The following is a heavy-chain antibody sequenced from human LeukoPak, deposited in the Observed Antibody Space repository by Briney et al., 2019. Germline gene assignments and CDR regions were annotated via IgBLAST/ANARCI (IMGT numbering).Heavy chain of an antibody. V-gene: IGHV3-64*01. J-gene: IGHJ4*02. D-gene: IGHD6-13*01. Sequence: GGSLRLSCAASGFTFSSYAMHWVRQAPGKGLEYVSAISSNGGSTYCANSVKGRFTISRDNSKNTLYLQMGSLRAEDMAVYYCARGKRSFGSTTLGYWGQGTLVTVSS. CDR2: ISSNGGST. CDR3: ARGKRSFGSTTLGY. CDR1: GFTFSSYA.